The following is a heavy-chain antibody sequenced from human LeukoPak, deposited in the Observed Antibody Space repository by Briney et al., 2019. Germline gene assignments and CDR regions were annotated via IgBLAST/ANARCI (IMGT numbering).Heavy chain of an antibody. V-gene: IGHV4-34*01. CDR2: NNHSGST. Sequence: PSETLSLTCAVYGGSFSGYYWSWIRQPPGKGLEWIGENNHSGSTNYNPSLKSRVTISVDTSKNQFSLKLSSVTAADTAVYYCARASVHYYDSSGYTYYFDYWGQGTLVTVSS. D-gene: IGHD3-22*01. CDR3: ARASVHYYDSSGYTYYFDY. J-gene: IGHJ4*02. CDR1: GGSFSGYY.